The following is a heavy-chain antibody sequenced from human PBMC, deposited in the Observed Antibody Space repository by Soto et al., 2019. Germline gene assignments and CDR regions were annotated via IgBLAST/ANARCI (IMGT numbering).Heavy chain of an antibody. CDR2: ISLSGSTI. CDR3: ARVPRPSSSWYS. V-gene: IGHV3-48*03. CDR1: GFAFSNYE. D-gene: IGHD6-13*01. Sequence: GGSLRLSCAASGFAFSNYEMNWVRQAPGKGLEWVSYISLSGSTIYYADSVKGRFTISRDNAKNSLYLQMNSLRAEDTAVYYCARVPRPSSSWYSWGQGTLVTVSS. J-gene: IGHJ4*02.